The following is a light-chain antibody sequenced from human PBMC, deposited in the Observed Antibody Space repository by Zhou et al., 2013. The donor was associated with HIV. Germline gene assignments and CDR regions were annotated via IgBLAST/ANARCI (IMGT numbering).Light chain of an antibody. V-gene: IGKV3-11*01. J-gene: IGKJ1*01. Sequence: EIVLTQSPATLSLFPGERATLSCRASQSVNSYLAWYQQKPGQIPRLLIYDASNRATGISARFSGSGSGTDFTLTISSLEPEDFAVYYCQHRSHWPTFGQGTKVEIK. CDR2: DAS. CDR1: QSVNSY. CDR3: QHRSHWPT.